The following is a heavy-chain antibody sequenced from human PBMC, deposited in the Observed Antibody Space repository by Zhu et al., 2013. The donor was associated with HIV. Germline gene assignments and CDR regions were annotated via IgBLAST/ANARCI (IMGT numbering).Heavy chain of an antibody. Sequence: QVQLVQSGAEVKKPGASVKVSCKASGYTFISYDINWVRQAAGQGLEWMGWMNPNSGNTGYAQKFQGRVTMTRSTSVSTAYMELSSLRSEDTAVYYCARARRGTLMHYYYMDVWGKGTTVTVSS. CDR1: GYTFISYD. D-gene: IGHD2-8*01. J-gene: IGHJ6*03. V-gene: IGHV1-8*01. CDR2: MNPNSGNT. CDR3: ARARRGTLMHYYYMDV.